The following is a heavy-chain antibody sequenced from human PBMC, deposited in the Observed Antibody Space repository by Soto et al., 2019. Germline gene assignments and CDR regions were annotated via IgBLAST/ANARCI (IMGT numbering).Heavy chain of an antibody. Sequence: GESLKISCKGSGYSFTSYWIGWVRQMPGKGLEWMGIIYPGDSDTRYSPSFQGQVTISADKSISTAYPQWSSLKASDTAMYYCARLRIAVAGTHWFDPWGQGTLVTVSS. CDR2: IYPGDSDT. D-gene: IGHD6-19*01. CDR1: GYSFTSYW. CDR3: ARLRIAVAGTHWFDP. J-gene: IGHJ5*02. V-gene: IGHV5-51*01.